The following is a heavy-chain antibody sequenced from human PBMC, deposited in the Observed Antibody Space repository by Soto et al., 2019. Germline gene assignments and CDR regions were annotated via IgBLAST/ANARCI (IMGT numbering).Heavy chain of an antibody. CDR3: ATSDWVW. J-gene: IGHJ4*02. V-gene: IGHV1-3*01. Sequence: QVHVVQSGAAAKKPGASVRLSCKTSGYIFTDYAIHWVRQAPGHGLEWAGGIHGGSGDTRYSPKLQGRITITRDASASTSYMELGGLTFEDTAVYFCATSDWVWWGQGSLVNVSS. CDR1: GYIFTDYA. D-gene: IGHD3-9*01. CDR2: IHGGSGDT.